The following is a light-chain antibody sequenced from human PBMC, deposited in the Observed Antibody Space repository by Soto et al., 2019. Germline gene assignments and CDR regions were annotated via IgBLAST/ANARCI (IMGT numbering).Light chain of an antibody. CDR3: QQRSNWPIT. J-gene: IGKJ5*01. V-gene: IGKV3D-20*02. CDR2: GAS. CDR1: LSVSSSY. Sequence: EIVMTQSPATLSVSPGERATLSCRASLSVSSSYLAWYQQKPGQAPRLLIYGASNRATGIPDRFSGSGSGTDFTLTISSLEPEDFAVYYCQQRSNWPITFGQGTRLEI.